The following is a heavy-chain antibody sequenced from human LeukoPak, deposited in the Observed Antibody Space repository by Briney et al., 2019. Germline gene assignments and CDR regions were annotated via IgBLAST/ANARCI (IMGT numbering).Heavy chain of an antibody. J-gene: IGHJ4*02. Sequence: TGGSLRLSCAASGFTFSSYSMNWVRQAPGKGLEWVSSISSSSSYIYYADSVKGRFTISRDNAKNSLYLQMNSLRAEDTAVYYCARATYYYDSSGYLYYFDYWGQGTLVTVSS. CDR1: GFTFSSYS. CDR3: ARATYYYDSSGYLYYFDY. D-gene: IGHD3-22*01. CDR2: ISSSSSYI. V-gene: IGHV3-21*01.